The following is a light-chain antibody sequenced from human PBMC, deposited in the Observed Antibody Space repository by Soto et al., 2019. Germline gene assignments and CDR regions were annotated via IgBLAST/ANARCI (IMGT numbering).Light chain of an antibody. J-gene: IGKJ3*01. CDR2: DAS. V-gene: IGKV3-11*01. CDR1: QSVSSN. Sequence: IVMTQSPATLSVSPWERATLSCRASQSVSSNLAWYQQKPGQAPRLLIYDASNRATGIPARFSGSGSGTDFTLTISSLEPEDFAVYYCQQYESPPFTFGPGTKVDIK. CDR3: QQYESPPFT.